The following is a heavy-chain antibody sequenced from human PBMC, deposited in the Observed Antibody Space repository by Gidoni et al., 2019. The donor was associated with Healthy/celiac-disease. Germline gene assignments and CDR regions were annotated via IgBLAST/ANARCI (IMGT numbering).Heavy chain of an antibody. D-gene: IGHD3-22*01. CDR2: FDPGDGET. CDR1: GYTLPALS. Sequence: QVQLVQSGAEVKKPGASVKVSCKVSGYTLPALSMHWVRQAPGKGLEWMGGFDPGDGETIYAQKFQGRVTMTEDTSTDTAYMELSSLRSEDTAVYYCATLGGRYYYDSSGYYYGYWGQGTLVTVSS. V-gene: IGHV1-24*01. J-gene: IGHJ4*02. CDR3: ATLGGRYYYDSSGYYYGY.